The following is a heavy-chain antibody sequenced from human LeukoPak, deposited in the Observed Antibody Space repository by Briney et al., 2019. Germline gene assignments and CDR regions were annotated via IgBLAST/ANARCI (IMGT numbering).Heavy chain of an antibody. D-gene: IGHD6-6*01. Sequence: QPGGSLRLSCAASGFTFSSYGMHSVRQAPGKGLEWVAVISYDGSNKYYADSVKGPFTISRDNSKNTLYMQMNSLSAEDTAVYYCAKRYSSSSFDYWGQGTLVTVSS. CDR3: AKRYSSSSFDY. V-gene: IGHV3-30*18. J-gene: IGHJ4*02. CDR1: GFTFSSYG. CDR2: ISYDGSNK.